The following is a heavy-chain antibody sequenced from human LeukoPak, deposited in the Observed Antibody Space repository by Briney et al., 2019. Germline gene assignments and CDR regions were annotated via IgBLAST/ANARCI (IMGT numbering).Heavy chain of an antibody. Sequence: GASVKVSCKASGGTFSSYAISWVRQAPGQGLEGMGWIIPILGIANYAQKFQGRVTITADKSTSTAYMELSSLRSEDTAVYYCARDKIYPPTYYYDSSGRAFDYWGQGTLVTVSS. V-gene: IGHV1-69*10. CDR1: GGTFSSYA. J-gene: IGHJ4*02. CDR2: IIPILGIA. D-gene: IGHD3-22*01. CDR3: ARDKIYPPTYYYDSSGRAFDY.